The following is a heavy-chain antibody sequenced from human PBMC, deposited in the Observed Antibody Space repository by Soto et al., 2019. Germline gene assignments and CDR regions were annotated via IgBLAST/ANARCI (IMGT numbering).Heavy chain of an antibody. CDR1: GFNFNNYG. V-gene: IGHV3-33*01. CDR2: IWADGSSN. CDR3: ARPHGSGSVGYALDV. J-gene: IGHJ3*01. Sequence: QVRLVESGGGVVQPGRSLRLSCAASGFNFNNYGMHWVRQAPGKGLEWLAVIWADGSSNYHADSVKGRFAVSRDNSKNTLYLQMNSLKTEDTAVYYCARPHGSGSVGYALDVWGQGTFVTVSS. D-gene: IGHD6-25*01.